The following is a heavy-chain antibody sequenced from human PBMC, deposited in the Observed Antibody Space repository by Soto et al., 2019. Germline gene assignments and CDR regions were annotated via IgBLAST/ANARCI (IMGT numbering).Heavy chain of an antibody. CDR1: GGSISNYY. CDR2: IYYIGSI. J-gene: IGHJ4*02. CDR3: AREIAVAGTHYFDY. V-gene: IGHV4-59*01. D-gene: IGHD6-19*01. Sequence: SETLSLTCTVSGGSISNYYWSWIRQPPGKGLEWIGYIYYIGSINYNPSLKSRVTISEDTSKNQFSLKMSSVTAADTAVYYCAREIAVAGTHYFDYWGQGTLVTVSS.